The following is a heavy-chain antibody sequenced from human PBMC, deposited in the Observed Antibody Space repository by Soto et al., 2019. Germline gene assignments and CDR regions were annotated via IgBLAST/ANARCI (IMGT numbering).Heavy chain of an antibody. CDR2: IYSGGSS. V-gene: IGHV4-4*07. J-gene: IGHJ4*02. CDR1: GGSINSYY. Sequence: QVQLQESGPGLVKPSETLSLTCTVSGGSINSYYWSWIRQPAGKGLEWLRRIYSGGSSNYNPSLKSRLTVSVDTSKNQFSLKLTSVTAADTAVYYCARGPGGFGDFSLDYWGQGTLVTVSS. D-gene: IGHD3-10*01. CDR3: ARGPGGFGDFSLDY.